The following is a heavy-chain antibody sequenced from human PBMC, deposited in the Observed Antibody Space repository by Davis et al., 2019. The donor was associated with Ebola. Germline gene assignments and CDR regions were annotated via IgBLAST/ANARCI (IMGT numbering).Heavy chain of an antibody. Sequence: AASVKVSCKASGYTFTSYDINWVRQATGQGHECMGWMNPNSGNTGYVQKFQGRITMTRDTSTSTAYMELNNLRSDDTAVYYCARGTRVFDYWGQGTLVTVSS. CDR2: MNPNSGNT. CDR1: GYTFTSYD. V-gene: IGHV1-8*01. J-gene: IGHJ4*02. D-gene: IGHD4-17*01. CDR3: ARGTRVFDY.